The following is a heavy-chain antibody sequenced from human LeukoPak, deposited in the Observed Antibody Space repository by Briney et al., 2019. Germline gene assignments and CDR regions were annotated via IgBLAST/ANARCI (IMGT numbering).Heavy chain of an antibody. CDR1: GFTFSDYY. CDR3: ARSDNTQTAFDY. V-gene: IGHV3-11*01. CDR2: ISSSGSTI. Sequence: TGGSLRLSCAASGFTFSDYYMSWIRQAPGKGLEWVSYISSSGSTIYYADSVEGRFTISRDNAKNSLYLQMNSLRAEDTAVYYCARSDNTQTAFDYWGQGTLVTVSS. J-gene: IGHJ4*02. D-gene: IGHD1-14*01.